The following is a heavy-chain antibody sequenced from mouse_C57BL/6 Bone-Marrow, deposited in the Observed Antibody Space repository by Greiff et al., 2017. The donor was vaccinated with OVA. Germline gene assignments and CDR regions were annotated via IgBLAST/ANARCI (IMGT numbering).Heavy chain of an antibody. J-gene: IGHJ3*01. V-gene: IGHV14-4*01. D-gene: IGHD1-1*02. CDR1: GFNIKDDY. Sequence: EVQLQQSGAELVRPGASVKLSCTASGFNIKDDYMHWVKQRPEQGLEWIGWIDPENGDTEYASKFQGKATITADTSSNTAYLQLSSLTSEDTAVYYCTQLFVGFAYWGQGTLVTVSA. CDR3: TQLFVGFAY. CDR2: IDPENGDT.